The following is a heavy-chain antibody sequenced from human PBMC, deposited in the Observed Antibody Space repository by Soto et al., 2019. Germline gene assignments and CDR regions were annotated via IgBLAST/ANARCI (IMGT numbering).Heavy chain of an antibody. CDR1: GASVSSGRYC. Sequence: QVQLQESGPGLVKPSETLSLTCTVSGASVSSGRYCWSWIRQPPGKGLEWIGDIDYSGTTNYNPYHKSRVTISVDTSRKQFSLTLSSVTAADTAVYYCARWARDRYYFDYWGQGTLVTVSS. V-gene: IGHV4-61*01. CDR2: IDYSGTT. J-gene: IGHJ4*02. CDR3: ARWARDRYYFDY.